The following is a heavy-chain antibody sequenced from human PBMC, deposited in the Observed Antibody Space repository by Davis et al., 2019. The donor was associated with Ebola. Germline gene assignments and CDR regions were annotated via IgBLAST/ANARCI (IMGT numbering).Heavy chain of an antibody. J-gene: IGHJ4*02. CDR1: GFTFSSYS. V-gene: IGHV3-21*01. CDR3: ARGATLTRDYFDY. Sequence: GGSLRLSCAASGFTFSSYSMNWVRQAPGKGLEWVSSISSSSSYIYYADPVKGRFTISRDNAKNSLYLQMNSLRAEDTAVYYCARGATLTRDYFDYWGQGTLVTVSS. CDR2: ISSSSSYI. D-gene: IGHD2-21*02.